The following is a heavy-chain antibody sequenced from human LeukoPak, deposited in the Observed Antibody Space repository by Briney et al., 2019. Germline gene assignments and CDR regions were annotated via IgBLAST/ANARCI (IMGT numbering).Heavy chain of an antibody. CDR1: GYTFTSYD. V-gene: IGHV1-2*02. Sequence: ASVKVSCKASGYTFTSYDINWVRQAPGQGLEWMGWINPNSGGTNYAQKFQGRVTMTRDTSISTAYMELSRLRSDDTAVYYCARGPGSSWYNWFDPWGQGTLVTVSS. J-gene: IGHJ5*02. CDR2: INPNSGGT. D-gene: IGHD6-13*01. CDR3: ARGPGSSWYNWFDP.